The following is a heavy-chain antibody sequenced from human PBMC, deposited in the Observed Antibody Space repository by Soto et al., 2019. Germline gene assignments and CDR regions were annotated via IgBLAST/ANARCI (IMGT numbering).Heavy chain of an antibody. J-gene: IGHJ6*03. CDR2: ISGSGGST. D-gene: IGHD3-9*01. V-gene: IGHV3-23*01. CDR1: GFTFSSYA. CDR3: AKDSDYDILTGSYYYYYMDV. Sequence: GGSLRLSCAASGFTFSSYAMSWVRQAPGKGLEWVSAISGSGGSTYYADSVKGRFTISRDNSKNTLYLQMNSLRAEDTAVYYCAKDSDYDILTGSYYYYYMDVWGKGTTVTVSS.